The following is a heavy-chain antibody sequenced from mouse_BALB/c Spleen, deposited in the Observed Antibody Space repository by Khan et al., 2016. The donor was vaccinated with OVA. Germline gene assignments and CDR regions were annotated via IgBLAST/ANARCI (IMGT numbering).Heavy chain of an antibody. J-gene: IGHJ2*01. D-gene: IGHD2-1*01. CDR1: GFTFSSYG. CDR2: INTNVGST. CDR3: ARVGIIYYGNYAYYFDY. Sequence: EVKLEESGGGLVQPGGSLKLSCAASGFTFSSYGMSWVRQTPDKRLELVATINTNVGSTYYPDSVNGRFTISRDNAKNTLYLQMSSLKSEDTAMYYCARVGIIYYGNYAYYFDYWGQGTTLTVSS. V-gene: IGHV5-6-3*01.